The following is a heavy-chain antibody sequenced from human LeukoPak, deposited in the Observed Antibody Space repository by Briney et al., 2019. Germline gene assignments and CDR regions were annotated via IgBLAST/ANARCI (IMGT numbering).Heavy chain of an antibody. J-gene: IGHJ4*02. V-gene: IGHV1-2*02. CDR3: ANSIAAAGTAYYFDY. D-gene: IGHD6-13*01. CDR1: GYTFTGYY. Sequence: ASVKVSCKASGYTFTGYYMHWVRQAPGQGLEWMGWINPNSGGTNYAQKFQGRVTMTRDTSISTAYMELSRPRSDDTAVYYCANSIAAAGTAYYFDYWGQGTLVTVSS. CDR2: INPNSGGT.